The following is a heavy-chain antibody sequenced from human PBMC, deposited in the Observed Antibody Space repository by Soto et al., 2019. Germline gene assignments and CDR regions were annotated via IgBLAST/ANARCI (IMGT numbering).Heavy chain of an antibody. D-gene: IGHD4-17*01. J-gene: IGHJ3*02. V-gene: IGHV3-9*01. Sequence: EVQLVESGGGLVQPGRSLRLSCAASGFTFDDYAMNWVRQAPGKGLEWVSGISWNSGSIGYADSVKGRFTISKDNAKNSLYLQMNSLRAEDTALYYCAKDEGARSVTQNDAFDIWGQGTMVTFSS. CDR2: ISWNSGSI. CDR1: GFTFDDYA. CDR3: AKDEGARSVTQNDAFDI.